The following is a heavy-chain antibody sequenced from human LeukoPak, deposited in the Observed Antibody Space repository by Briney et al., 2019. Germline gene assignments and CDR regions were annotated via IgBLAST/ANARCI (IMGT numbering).Heavy chain of an antibody. Sequence: SGPTLVNPTQTLTLTCTFSGSSLSTSGMRVSWIRQPPGKALEWLARIDWDDDKFYSTSLKTRLTISKDTSKNQVVLTMTNMDPVDTATYYCARMNGRSWFDPWGQGTLVTVSS. V-gene: IGHV2-70*04. CDR1: GSSLSTSGMR. J-gene: IGHJ5*02. D-gene: IGHD2-8*01. CDR3: ARMNGRSWFDP. CDR2: IDWDDDK.